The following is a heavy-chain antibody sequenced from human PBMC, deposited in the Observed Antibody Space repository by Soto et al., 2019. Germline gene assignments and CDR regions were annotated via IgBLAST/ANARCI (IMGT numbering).Heavy chain of an antibody. V-gene: IGHV3-33*01. CDR2: IWYDGSNK. D-gene: IGHD4-17*01. Sequence: QVQLVESGGGVVQPGRSLRLSCAASGFTFSSYGMHWVRQAPGKGLEWVAVIWYDGSNKYYADSVKGRFTISRDNSKNTLYLQMNSLRAEDTAVYYCARDGESSQGYGLFPTIVPTYYYYGMDVWGQGTTVTVSS. CDR1: GFTFSSYG. J-gene: IGHJ6*02. CDR3: ARDGESSQGYGLFPTIVPTYYYYGMDV.